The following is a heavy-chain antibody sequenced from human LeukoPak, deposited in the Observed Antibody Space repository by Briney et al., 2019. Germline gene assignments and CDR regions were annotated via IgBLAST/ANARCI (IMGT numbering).Heavy chain of an antibody. Sequence: LRLSCAASGFTFSSYAMTWVRQAPGKGLEWIGYIYHSGSTYYNPSLKSRVTISVDRSKNQFSLKLSSVTAADTAVYYCARTTYYYYYYMDVWGKGTTVTVSS. CDR2: IYHSGST. D-gene: IGHD1-26*01. CDR3: ARTTYYYYYYMDV. CDR1: GFTFSSYA. J-gene: IGHJ6*03. V-gene: IGHV4-30-2*01.